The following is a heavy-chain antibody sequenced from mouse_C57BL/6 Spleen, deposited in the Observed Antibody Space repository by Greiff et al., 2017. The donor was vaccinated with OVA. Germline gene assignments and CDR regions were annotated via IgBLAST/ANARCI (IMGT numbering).Heavy chain of an antibody. J-gene: IGHJ1*03. CDR3: ARRRRSYVYFDV. CDR2: INPGSGGT. Sequence: QVQLQQSGAELVRPGTSVKVSCKASGYAFTNYLIEWVKQRPGQGLEWIGVINPGSGGTNYNVKFTGKATLTVDKSSSTAYMQLSSLTSEDSAVYFCARRRRSYVYFDVWGTGTTSTGSS. CDR1: GYAFTNYL. D-gene: IGHD1-1*01. V-gene: IGHV1-54*01.